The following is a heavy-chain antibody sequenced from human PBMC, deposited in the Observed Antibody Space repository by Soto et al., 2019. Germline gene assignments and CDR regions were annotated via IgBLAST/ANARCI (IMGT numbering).Heavy chain of an antibody. V-gene: IGHV1-8*01. CDR1: GYTFTNYD. CDR3: ARGASYYYDKHGDSRNWYFDL. D-gene: IGHD3-22*01. Sequence: QAQLVQSGTEVEKPGASVKVSCHASGYTFTNYDIFWMRQATGEGLEWMGWMNPYSNNAGYAEKFQGRVTMTRDTSTSTAYMELSGLTSEDTAVYYCARGASYYYDKHGDSRNWYFDLWGRGTLLRVSS. CDR2: MNPYSNNA. J-gene: IGHJ2*01.